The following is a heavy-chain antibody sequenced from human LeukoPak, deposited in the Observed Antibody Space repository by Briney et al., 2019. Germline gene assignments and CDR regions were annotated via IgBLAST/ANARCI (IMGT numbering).Heavy chain of an antibody. CDR1: GFTFSSYE. Sequence: GGSLRLSCAASGFTFSSYEMNWVRQAPGKGLEWVSAISGSGGSTYYADSVKGRFTISRDNSKNTLYLQMNNLRAEDTAVYYCAKTRGSGPFDYWGQGTLVTVSS. D-gene: IGHD3-10*01. V-gene: IGHV3-23*01. CDR2: ISGSGGST. J-gene: IGHJ4*02. CDR3: AKTRGSGPFDY.